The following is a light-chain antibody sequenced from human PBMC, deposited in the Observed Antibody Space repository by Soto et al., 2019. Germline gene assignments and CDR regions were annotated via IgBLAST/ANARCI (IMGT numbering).Light chain of an antibody. J-gene: IGKJ1*01. CDR1: QGISS. CDR2: AAS. V-gene: IGKV1-9*01. CDR3: QQIDSYPRT. Sequence: IQLTQSPSSLSASVGDRVTITCRAGQGISSLVWYQQKPGKAPNLLISAASTLQTGVPSRFSGSGSGTDFALTISSLQPEDFATYYCQQIDSYPRTFGQGTKVDIK.